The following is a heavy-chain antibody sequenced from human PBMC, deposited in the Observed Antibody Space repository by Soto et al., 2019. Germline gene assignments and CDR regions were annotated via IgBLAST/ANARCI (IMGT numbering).Heavy chain of an antibody. CDR1: GGSISSYY. Sequence: QVQLQESGPGLVKPSETLSLTCTVSGGSISSYYWSWIRQPPGKGLEWIGYIYYSGSTNYNPSLKSRVTISVDTSKNQFSLKLSSVTAADTAVYYCASSSGSYSSWGQGTLVTVSS. J-gene: IGHJ5*02. CDR2: IYYSGST. V-gene: IGHV4-59*01. D-gene: IGHD3-10*01. CDR3: ASSSGSYSS.